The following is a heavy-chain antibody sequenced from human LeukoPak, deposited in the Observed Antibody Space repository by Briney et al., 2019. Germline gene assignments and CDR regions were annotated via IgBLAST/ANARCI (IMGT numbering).Heavy chain of an antibody. V-gene: IGHV3-13*01. Sequence: PGGSLRLSCSASGFSFRNYDMHWVRQPTEKGLEWVSAVGTGGDTYYAGSVKGRFTVVRENAKNTLYLQMNSLRAGDTAMYYCARRSAAAGIDAFDIWGQGTMATVSS. CDR3: ARRSAAAGIDAFDI. D-gene: IGHD6-13*01. J-gene: IGHJ3*02. CDR1: GFSFRNYD. CDR2: VGTGGDT.